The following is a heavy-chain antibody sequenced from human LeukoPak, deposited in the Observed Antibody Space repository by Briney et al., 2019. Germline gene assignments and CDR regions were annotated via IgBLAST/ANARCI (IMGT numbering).Heavy chain of an antibody. V-gene: IGHV1-8*02. CDR3: ARGYSGRRWGLYYMDV. Sequence: ASVKVSCKASGYTFTGYYMHWVRQATGQGLEWMGWMNPNSGNTGYAQKFQGRVTMTRNTSISTAYMELSSLRSEDTAVYYCARGYSGRRWGLYYMDVWGKGTTVTISS. J-gene: IGHJ6*03. CDR2: MNPNSGNT. D-gene: IGHD1-26*01. CDR1: GYTFTGYY.